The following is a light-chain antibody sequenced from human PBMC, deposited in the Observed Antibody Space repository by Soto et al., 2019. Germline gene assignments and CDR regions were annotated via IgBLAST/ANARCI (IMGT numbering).Light chain of an antibody. J-gene: IGLJ2*01. Sequence: QSALTQPPSASGSPGQSVTISCTGTSSDVGGYNYVSWYQQHPGKAPKLMIYEVSKRPSGVPVRFSGSKSGNTASLTVSGLQAEDEAVYYCSSFAGSNNVVFGGGTKLTVL. V-gene: IGLV2-8*01. CDR1: SSDVGGYNY. CDR3: SSFAGSNNVV. CDR2: EVS.